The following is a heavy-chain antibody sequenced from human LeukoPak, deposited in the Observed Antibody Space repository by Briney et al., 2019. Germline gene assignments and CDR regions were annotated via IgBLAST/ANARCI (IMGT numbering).Heavy chain of an antibody. J-gene: IGHJ2*01. CDR3: ARGETGWYFDL. V-gene: IGHV3-23*01. D-gene: IGHD1-26*01. Sequence: GGSLRLSCAASGFTFSSYAMSWVRQAPGKGLEWVSAISGSGGSTYYADSVKGRFTISRENAKNSLYLQMNSLRAGDTAVYYCARGETGWYFDLWGRGTLVTVSS. CDR1: GFTFSSYA. CDR2: ISGSGGST.